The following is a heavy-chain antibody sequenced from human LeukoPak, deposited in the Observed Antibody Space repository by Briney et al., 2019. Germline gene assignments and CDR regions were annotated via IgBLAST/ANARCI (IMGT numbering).Heavy chain of an antibody. CDR2: IHYSGST. D-gene: IGHD6-19*01. CDR3: ARWYSSGWAFDY. J-gene: IGHJ4*02. V-gene: IGHV4-59*08. Sequence: SETLSLTCTVSGGTISSYYWNWIRHPPGKGLEWIGYIHYSGSTKYNPSLKSRVTISVDTSKNQFSLKLSSVTAADTAVYYCARWYSSGWAFDYWGQGTLVTVSS. CDR1: GGTISSYY.